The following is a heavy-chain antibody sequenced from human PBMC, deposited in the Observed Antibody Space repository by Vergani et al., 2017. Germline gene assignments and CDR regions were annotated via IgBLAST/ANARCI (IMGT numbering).Heavy chain of an antibody. V-gene: IGHV3-23*01. J-gene: IGHJ4*02. CDR3: GIGSYNYN. D-gene: IGHD1-1*01. Sequence: EVQLLQSEGAVVQPGGSLRLSCVASGFTLNSHAMIWVRQSHGQGLEWVSSLKNTGDSTHYADSVKGRFTISRDNSKNTLYLQMNSRRVEDTAVYYCGIGSYNYNWGQGTLVTVSS. CDR1: GFTLNSHA. CDR2: LKNTGDST.